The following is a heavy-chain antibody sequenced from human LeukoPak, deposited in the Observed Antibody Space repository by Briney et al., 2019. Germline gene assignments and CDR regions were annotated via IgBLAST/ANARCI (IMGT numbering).Heavy chain of an antibody. V-gene: IGHV1-2*02. CDR1: GYTFTGYY. CDR2: INPNSGGT. D-gene: IGHD3-16*01. CDR3: ARAPIPYDRSRTDYRFDP. J-gene: IGHJ5*02. Sequence: ASVKVSCKASGYTFTGYYMHWVRQAPGQGLEWMGWINPNSGGTNYAQKFQGRVTMTRDTSIRTAYMELSRLRSDDTAVYYCARAPIPYDRSRTDYRFDPWGQGTLVTVAS.